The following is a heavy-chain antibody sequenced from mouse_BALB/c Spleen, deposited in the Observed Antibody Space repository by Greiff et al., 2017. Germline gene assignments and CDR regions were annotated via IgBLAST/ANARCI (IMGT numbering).Heavy chain of an antibody. D-gene: IGHD2-4*01. Sequence: QVQLKESGPGLVAPSQSLSITCTVSGFSLTGYGVNWVRQPPGKGLEWLGMIWGDGSTDYNSALKSRLSISKDNSKSQVFLKMNSLQTDDTARYYCARDQSTMITTWFAYWGQGTLVTVSA. V-gene: IGHV2-6-7*01. CDR3: ARDQSTMITTWFAY. CDR1: GFSLTGYG. J-gene: IGHJ3*01. CDR2: IWGDGST.